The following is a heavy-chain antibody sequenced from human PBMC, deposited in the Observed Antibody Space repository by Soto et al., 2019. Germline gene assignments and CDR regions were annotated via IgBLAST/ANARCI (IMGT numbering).Heavy chain of an antibody. CDR3: ARVGEASTYYDFWSGYVF. D-gene: IGHD3-3*01. CDR2: FDPEDGET. CDR1: GYTLTELS. J-gene: IGHJ4*02. Sequence: ASVKVSFKVSGYTLTELSMHWVRQAPGKGLEWMGGFDPEDGETIYAQKFQGRVTMTEDTSTDTAYMELSSLRSEDTAVYYCARVGEASTYYDFWSGYVFWGQGTLVTVSS. V-gene: IGHV1-24*01.